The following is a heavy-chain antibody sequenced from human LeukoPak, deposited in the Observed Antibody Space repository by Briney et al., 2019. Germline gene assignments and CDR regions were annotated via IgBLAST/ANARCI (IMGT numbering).Heavy chain of an antibody. J-gene: IGHJ6*02. Sequence: GASVKVSCKASGGTFSSYVISWVRQAPGQGLEWMGGIIPIFGTANYAQKFQGRVTITADESTSTAYMELRSLRSEDTAVYYCARGTVVPAAGPGRYDHYVMDVWGQGTTVTVSS. CDR1: GGTFSSYV. V-gene: IGHV1-69*13. D-gene: IGHD2-2*01. CDR2: IIPIFGTA. CDR3: ARGTVVPAAGPGRYDHYVMDV.